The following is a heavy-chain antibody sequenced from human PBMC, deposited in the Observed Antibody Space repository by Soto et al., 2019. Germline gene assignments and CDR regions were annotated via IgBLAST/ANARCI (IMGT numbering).Heavy chain of an antibody. Sequence: ASVKFSCKASGYTFTSYYMHWVRQAPGQGLEWMGIINPSGGSTSYAQKFQGRVTMTRDTSTSTVYMELSRLRSEDTAVYYCARGPIYYGSGSYYQYYFEYWGQGTLVTVSS. CDR3: ARGPIYYGSGSYYQYYFEY. CDR1: GYTFTSYY. D-gene: IGHD3-10*01. J-gene: IGHJ4*02. V-gene: IGHV1-46*01. CDR2: INPSGGST.